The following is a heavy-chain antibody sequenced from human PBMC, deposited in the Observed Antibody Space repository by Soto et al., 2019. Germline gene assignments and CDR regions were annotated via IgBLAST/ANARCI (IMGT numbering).Heavy chain of an antibody. D-gene: IGHD3-10*01. Sequence: SQTLSLTCAISGDSVSSDITSWNWIRQSPSRGLEWLGRTYYRSKWFHDYAASVKSRITINPDTSKNQFSLELNSMTLEDTAVYYCARGNALDVWGQGTVVTVSS. CDR3: ARGNALDV. J-gene: IGHJ3*01. V-gene: IGHV6-1*01. CDR1: GDSVSSDITS. CDR2: TYYRSKWFH.